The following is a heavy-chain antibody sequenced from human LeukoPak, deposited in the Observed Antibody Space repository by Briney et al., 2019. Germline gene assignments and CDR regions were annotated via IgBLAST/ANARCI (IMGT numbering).Heavy chain of an antibody. CDR3: ARDANCYDSSGRPHYYMDV. Sequence: GGSLRLSCAASGFTFSGYSMNWVRQAPGKGLEWVSSIDSSSSYIYYVDSVRGRFTIFRDNAENSLYLLMNSLRAEDTAVYYCARDANCYDSSGRPHYYMDVWGTGTTVTVSS. CDR2: IDSSSSYI. CDR1: GFTFSGYS. J-gene: IGHJ6*03. V-gene: IGHV3-21*01. D-gene: IGHD3-22*01.